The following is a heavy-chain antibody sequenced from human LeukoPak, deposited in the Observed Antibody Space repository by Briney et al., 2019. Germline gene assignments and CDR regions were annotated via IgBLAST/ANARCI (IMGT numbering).Heavy chain of an antibody. CDR1: GGSFSGYY. CDR3: ASQSTTNYYDSSGYTYYFDY. Sequence: SETLSLTCAVYGGSFSGYYWSWIRQPPGKGLEWIGEINHSGSTNYNPSLKSRVTISVDTSKNQFSLQLNSVTPEDTAVYYCASQSTTNYYDSSGYTYYFDYWGQGTLVTVSS. J-gene: IGHJ4*02. CDR2: INHSGST. D-gene: IGHD3-22*01. V-gene: IGHV4-34*01.